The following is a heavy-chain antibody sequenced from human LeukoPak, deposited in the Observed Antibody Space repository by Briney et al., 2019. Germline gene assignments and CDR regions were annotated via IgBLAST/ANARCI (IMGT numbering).Heavy chain of an antibody. CDR1: GFTFDDYG. Sequence: GGSLRLSCAASGFTFDDYGMSWVRQAPGKGLEWVSGINWNGGSTGYADSVKGRFTISGDNAKNSLYLQMNSLRAEDTALYYCAREAIEGDGYNYVDYWGQGTLVTVSS. CDR2: INWNGGST. D-gene: IGHD5-24*01. J-gene: IGHJ4*02. CDR3: AREAIEGDGYNYVDY. V-gene: IGHV3-20*04.